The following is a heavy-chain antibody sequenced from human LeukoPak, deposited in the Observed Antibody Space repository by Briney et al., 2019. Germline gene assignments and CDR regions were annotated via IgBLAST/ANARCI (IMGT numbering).Heavy chain of an antibody. CDR3: AREETSGPTSDAFDI. CDR2: INHSGST. D-gene: IGHD1-26*01. Sequence: SETLSLTCAVYGGSFSGYYWSWIRQPPGKGLEWIGEINHSGSTNYNPSLKSRVTISVDTSKSQFSLKLSSVTAADTAVYYCAREETSGPTSDAFDIWGQGTMVTVSS. V-gene: IGHV4-34*01. J-gene: IGHJ3*02. CDR1: GGSFSGYY.